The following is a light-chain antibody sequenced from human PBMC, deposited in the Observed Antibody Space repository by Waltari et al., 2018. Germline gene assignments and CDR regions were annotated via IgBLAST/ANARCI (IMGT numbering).Light chain of an antibody. CDR3: QQRA. Sequence: DIEMTQSPSALSASVGDRVTITCRASQNIYGYLNWYQQKPGKAPELLIYSSSSLQSVVPSRFRGSGFGTEFTLTITNLQLEDFATYYCQQRAFGQGTKVEIK. CDR1: QNIYGY. CDR2: SSS. J-gene: IGKJ1*01. V-gene: IGKV1-39*01.